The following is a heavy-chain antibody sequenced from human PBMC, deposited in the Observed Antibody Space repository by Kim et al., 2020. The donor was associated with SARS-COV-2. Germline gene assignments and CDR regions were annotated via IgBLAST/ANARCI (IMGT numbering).Heavy chain of an antibody. D-gene: IGHD1-1*01. CDR1: GFTFSGSA. Sequence: GGSLRLSCAASGFTFSGSALHWVRQASGKGLEWVGRIRRKANGYATAYAASLKGRFTISRDDSKNTAYLQMNSLKTEDTAVYYCTSVPGTTLAFWDAVDIWGQGTMVTVSS. CDR3: TSVPGTTLAFWDAVDI. V-gene: IGHV3-73*01. CDR2: IRRKANGYAT. J-gene: IGHJ3*02.